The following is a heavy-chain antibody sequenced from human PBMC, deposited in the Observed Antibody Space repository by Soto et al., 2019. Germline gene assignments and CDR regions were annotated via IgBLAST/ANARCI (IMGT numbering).Heavy chain of an antibody. J-gene: IGHJ3*02. Sequence: GASVKVSCKASGYTFTSYYMHWLRQAPGQGLEWMGIINPSGGSTSYAQKFQGRVTMTRDTSTSTVYMELSSLRSEDTAVYYCARERRYCSGGSCYPDAFDIWGQGTMVTVSS. V-gene: IGHV1-46*01. CDR2: INPSGGST. D-gene: IGHD2-15*01. CDR3: ARERRYCSGGSCYPDAFDI. CDR1: GYTFTSYY.